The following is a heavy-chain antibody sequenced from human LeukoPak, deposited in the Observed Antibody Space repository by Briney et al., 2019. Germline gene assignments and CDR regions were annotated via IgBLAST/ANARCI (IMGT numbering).Heavy chain of an antibody. D-gene: IGHD6-13*01. V-gene: IGHV4-34*01. CDR3: ARVVSSSWYDSIDY. Sequence: PSETLSLTCAVYGGSFSGYYWSWIRQPPGKGLEWIGEINHSGSTNYNPSLKSRVTISVDTSKNQFSLKLSSATAADTAVYYCARVVSSSWYDSIDYWGQGTLVTVSS. CDR1: GGSFSGYY. J-gene: IGHJ4*02. CDR2: INHSGST.